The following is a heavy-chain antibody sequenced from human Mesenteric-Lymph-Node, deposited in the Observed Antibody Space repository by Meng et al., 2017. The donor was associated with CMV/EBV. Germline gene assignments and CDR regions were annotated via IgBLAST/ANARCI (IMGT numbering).Heavy chain of an antibody. CDR3: AKVLWARQYYYYYYAMDV. CDR2: INPSGGST. J-gene: IGHJ6*02. D-gene: IGHD3-10*01. V-gene: IGHV1-46*01. CDR1: GYTFTSYY. Sequence: ASVKVSCKASGYTFTSYYMHWVRQAPGQGLEWMGIINPSGGSTSYAQKFQGRVTMTRDTSTSTVYMELSSLRSEDTAVYYCAKVLWARQYYYYYYAMDVWGQGTTVTVSS.